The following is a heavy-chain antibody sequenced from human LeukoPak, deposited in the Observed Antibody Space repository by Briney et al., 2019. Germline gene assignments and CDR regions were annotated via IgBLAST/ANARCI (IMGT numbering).Heavy chain of an antibody. D-gene: IGHD3-3*01. J-gene: IGHJ3*02. CDR3: ARAQTLFWEFDGFDI. V-gene: IGHV3-69-1*01. Sequence: GGSLRLSCAATGFTFSSHSINWVRQAPGKGLEWIATMTVTNKIYYADSVKGRFTISRDNAENSVYLQMNSLRDEDMAVYSCARAQTLFWEFDGFDIWGRGTKVTVSS. CDR1: GFTFSSHS. CDR2: MTVTNKI.